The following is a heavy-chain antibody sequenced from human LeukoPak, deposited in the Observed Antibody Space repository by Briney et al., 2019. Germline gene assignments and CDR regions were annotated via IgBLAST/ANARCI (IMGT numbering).Heavy chain of an antibody. J-gene: IGHJ5*02. V-gene: IGHV3-23*01. Sequence: GGSLRLSCVASGFPFSSHAMSWVRQPPGKGLEWVSAISNGNTNYADAVRGRFTISRDDSKNTVYLQMNSLRDEDTALYYCVSEAGYCAPVCLKTNWFDPWGQGTLVTVSS. CDR3: VSEAGYCAPVCLKTNWFDP. CDR1: GFPFSSHA. D-gene: IGHD2-15*01. CDR2: ISNGNT.